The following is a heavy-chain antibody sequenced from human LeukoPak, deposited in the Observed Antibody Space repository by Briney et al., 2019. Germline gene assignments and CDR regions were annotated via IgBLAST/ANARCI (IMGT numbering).Heavy chain of an antibody. Sequence: PSETLSLTCAVHNGSFSGYYWTWTRQAPGKGLEWIGEINNSGVTYYNPSLKSRVTISRDTSKIQFSLQLKSVSAADTAVYYCARGGTTHYYGSGTSPWGQGTLVIVSS. V-gene: IGHV4-34*01. CDR2: INNSGVT. J-gene: IGHJ5*02. CDR1: NGSFSGYY. CDR3: ARGGTTHYYGSGTSP. D-gene: IGHD3-10*01.